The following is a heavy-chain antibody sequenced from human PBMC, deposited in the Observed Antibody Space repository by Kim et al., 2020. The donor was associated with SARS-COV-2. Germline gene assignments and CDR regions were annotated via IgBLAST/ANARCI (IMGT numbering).Heavy chain of an antibody. Sequence: GGSLRLSCAASGYTFSSYAMTWVRQAPGKGLEWVAAVSAAGLRTYYADSLKGRFTISRDNSKNTANLQMNSLRPEDSAVYYCAKGQRGTRQERYCDYWG. D-gene: IGHD3-16*01. V-gene: IGHV3-23*01. CDR2: VSAAGLRT. CDR3: AKGQRGTRQERYCDY. CDR1: GYTFSSYA. J-gene: IGHJ4*01.